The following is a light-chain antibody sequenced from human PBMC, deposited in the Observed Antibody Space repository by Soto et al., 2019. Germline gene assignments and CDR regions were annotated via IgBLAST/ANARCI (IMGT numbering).Light chain of an antibody. CDR3: QQYSSSPPEFT. Sequence: EIVLTQSPGTLSVSPGERVTLSCRASQSVGSSYLARYQQRPGQAPRLLIFGASYRATGIPDRFSGSGSGTDFSLTISRLEPENFAVYYCQQYSSSPPEFTFGPGTKVDSK. CDR2: GAS. J-gene: IGKJ3*01. V-gene: IGKV3-20*01. CDR1: QSVGSSY.